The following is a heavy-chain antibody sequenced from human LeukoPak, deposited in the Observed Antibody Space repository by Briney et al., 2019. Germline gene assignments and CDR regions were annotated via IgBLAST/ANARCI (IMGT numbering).Heavy chain of an antibody. J-gene: IGHJ3*02. D-gene: IGHD3-9*01. CDR3: ARDRSDILTGYYKGPDAFDI. V-gene: IGHV3-30-3*01. Sequence: GGSLRLSCAASGFTFSSYALHRVRQAPGKGLEWVAVISYDGSSKYYADSVKGRFTISRDNSKNTLSLQMNSLRAEDTAVYYCARDRSDILTGYYKGPDAFDIWGQGTMVTVSS. CDR1: GFTFSSYA. CDR2: ISYDGSSK.